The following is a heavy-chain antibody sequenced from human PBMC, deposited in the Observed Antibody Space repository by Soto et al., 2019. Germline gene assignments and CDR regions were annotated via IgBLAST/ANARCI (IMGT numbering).Heavy chain of an antibody. Sequence: GGSLRLSCAASGFTFSNAWMNWVRQAPGKGLEWVGRIKSKTDGGTTDYAAPVKGRFTISRDDSKNTLYLQMNSLKTGDTAVYYCTTEERLRYFDWLLLGYWGQGTLVTVSS. CDR3: TTEERLRYFDWLLLGY. CDR1: GFTFSNAW. V-gene: IGHV3-15*07. CDR2: IKSKTDGGTT. J-gene: IGHJ4*02. D-gene: IGHD3-9*01.